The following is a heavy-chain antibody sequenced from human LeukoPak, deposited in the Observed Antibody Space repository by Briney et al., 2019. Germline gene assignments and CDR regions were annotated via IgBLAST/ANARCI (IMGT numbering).Heavy chain of an antibody. V-gene: IGHV4-59*01. Sequence: SETLSLTCTVSGGSISSYYWSWIRQPPGKGLEWIGYIYYSGSTNYNPSLKSRVTISVDATNNQFSLKLSSVTAADTAVYYCARANGDRGWFDPWGQGTLVTVSS. CDR2: IYYSGST. J-gene: IGHJ5*02. CDR1: GGSISSYY. CDR3: ARANGDRGWFDP. D-gene: IGHD4-17*01.